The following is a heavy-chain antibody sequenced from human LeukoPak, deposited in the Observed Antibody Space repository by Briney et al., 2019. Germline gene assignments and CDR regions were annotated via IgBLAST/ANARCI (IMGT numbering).Heavy chain of an antibody. V-gene: IGHV1-18*01. J-gene: IGHJ4*02. CDR3: ARGYDILTGYYFFDY. Sequence: ASVKVSCKASGYTFTSYGISWVRQAPGQGLEWMGWISAYNGNTNYAQKLQGRVTMTTDTPTSTAYMELRSLRSDDTAVYYCARGYDILTGYYFFDYWGQGTLVTVSS. CDR1: GYTFTSYG. CDR2: ISAYNGNT. D-gene: IGHD3-9*01.